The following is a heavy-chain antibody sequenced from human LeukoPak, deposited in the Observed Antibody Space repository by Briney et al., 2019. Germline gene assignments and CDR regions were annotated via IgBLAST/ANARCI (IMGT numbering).Heavy chain of an antibody. J-gene: IGHJ5*02. CDR3: ARGVMPQLPDWFDP. Sequence: GGSLRLSCAASGFTFSSYSMNWVRQAPGKGLEWFSSISSGSSYIYYADSVKGRFTISRDNAKNSLYLQMNSLRAEDTAVYYCARGVMPQLPDWFDPWGQGTLVTVSS. CDR2: ISSGSSYI. V-gene: IGHV3-21*01. D-gene: IGHD2-2*01. CDR1: GFTFSSYS.